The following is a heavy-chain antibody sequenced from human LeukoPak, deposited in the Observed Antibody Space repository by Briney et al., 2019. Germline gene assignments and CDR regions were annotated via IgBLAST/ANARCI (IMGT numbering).Heavy chain of an antibody. V-gene: IGHV4-39*07. J-gene: IGHJ4*02. Sequence: SETLSLTCTVSGDSISSSSYYWGWIRQPPGKGLEWIGSIYYSGSTYYNPSLKSRVTISVDTSKNQFSLKLSSVTAADTAVYYCARVGSGSYYVTTHYYFDYWGQGTLVTVSS. CDR2: IYYSGST. D-gene: IGHD1-26*01. CDR3: ARVGSGSYYVTTHYYFDY. CDR1: GDSISSSSYY.